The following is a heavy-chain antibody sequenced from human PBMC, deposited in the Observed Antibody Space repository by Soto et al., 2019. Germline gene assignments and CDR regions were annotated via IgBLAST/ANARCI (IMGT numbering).Heavy chain of an antibody. CDR3: ARYFPGSFDY. CDR2: IYYSGST. J-gene: IGHJ4*02. CDR1: GGSISSYY. V-gene: IGHV4-59*01. Sequence: SETLSLTCTVSGGSISSYYWSWIRQPPGKVLEWIGYIYYSGSTNYNPSLKSRVTISVDTSKNKFSLKLSSVTAADTAVYYCARYFPGSFDYWGQGTPVTVGS.